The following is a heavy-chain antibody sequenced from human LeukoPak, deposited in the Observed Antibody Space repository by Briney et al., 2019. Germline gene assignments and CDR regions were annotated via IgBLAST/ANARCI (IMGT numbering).Heavy chain of an antibody. D-gene: IGHD1-26*01. CDR2: ISSSGSTI. V-gene: IGHV3-48*03. Sequence: GGSLRLSCAASGFTFSSYEMNWVRQAPGKGLECVSYISSSGSTIYYADSVKGRFTISRDNAKNSLYLQMNSLRAEDTAVYYCARVDSGSYYYYYGMDVWGQGTTVTVSS. J-gene: IGHJ6*02. CDR1: GFTFSSYE. CDR3: ARVDSGSYYYYYGMDV.